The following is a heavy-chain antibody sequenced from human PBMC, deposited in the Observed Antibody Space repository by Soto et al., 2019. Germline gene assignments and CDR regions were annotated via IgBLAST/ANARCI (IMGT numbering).Heavy chain of an antibody. CDR3: AKGLGNFAPLMIVVVIPGGFDY. J-gene: IGHJ4*02. Sequence: GGSLRLSCAASGFTFSSYAMSWVRQAPGKGLEWVSAVSGSGGSTYYADSVKGRFTISRDNSKNTLYLQMNSLRAEDTAVYYCAKGLGNFAPLMIVVVIPGGFDYWGQGTLVTVSS. CDR1: GFTFSSYA. D-gene: IGHD3-22*01. V-gene: IGHV3-23*01. CDR2: VSGSGGST.